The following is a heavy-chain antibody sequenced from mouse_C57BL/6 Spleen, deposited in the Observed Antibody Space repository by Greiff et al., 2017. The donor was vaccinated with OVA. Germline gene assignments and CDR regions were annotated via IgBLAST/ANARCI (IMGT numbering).Heavy chain of an antibody. CDR3: ARDLGTGGHAMDY. J-gene: IGHJ4*01. CDR2: ISDGGSYT. D-gene: IGHD4-1*01. V-gene: IGHV5-4*01. CDR1: GFTFSSYA. Sequence: EVMLVESGGGLVKPGGSLKLSCAASGFTFSSYAMSWVRQTPEKRLEWVATISDGGSYTYYPDNVKGRFTISRDNAKNNLYLQMSHLKSEDTAMYYCARDLGTGGHAMDYWGQGTSVTVSS.